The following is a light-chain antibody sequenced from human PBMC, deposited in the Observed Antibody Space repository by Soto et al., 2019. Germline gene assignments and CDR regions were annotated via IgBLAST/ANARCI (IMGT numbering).Light chain of an antibody. CDR2: LNNDGSH. V-gene: IGLV4-69*01. CDR3: QTWDTGSHVV. Sequence: QPVLTQSPSASASLGASVKLSCTLSSGHSDHAIAWHQQQAEKAPRYLMKLNNDGSHTKGDGIPDRFSGSSSGAERYLIISGLQSEDEADYYCQTWDTGSHVVFGGGTQLTVL. J-gene: IGLJ2*01. CDR1: SGHSDHA.